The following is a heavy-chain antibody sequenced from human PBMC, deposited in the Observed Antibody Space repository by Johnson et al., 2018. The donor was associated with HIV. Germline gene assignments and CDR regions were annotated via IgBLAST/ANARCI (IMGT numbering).Heavy chain of an antibody. CDR2: IWYDGSNK. J-gene: IGHJ3*02. D-gene: IGHD3-22*01. Sequence: QVQLVESGGGVVQPGRSLRLSCAASGFTFSSYDMHWVRQATGKGLEWVAVIWYDGSNKYYADSVKGRFTISRDNSKNTLYLQMNSLRAEDTAVYYCAKGRSMYYYDSSGWGGAFDIWGQGTMVTVSS. CDR1: GFTFSSYD. CDR3: AKGRSMYYYDSSGWGGAFDI. V-gene: IGHV3-33*06.